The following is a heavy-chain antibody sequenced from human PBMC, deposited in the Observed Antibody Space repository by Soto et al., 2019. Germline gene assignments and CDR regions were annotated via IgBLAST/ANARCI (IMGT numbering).Heavy chain of an antibody. Sequence: GGALRLSCAASGFTCSSYAMSWVRQAPGKGLEWVSAISGSGGSTYYADSVKGRFTISRDNSKNTLYLQMNSLRAEDTAVYYCAKDYDFWSGYYGPFDYWGQGTLVTVSS. D-gene: IGHD3-3*01. CDR3: AKDYDFWSGYYGPFDY. V-gene: IGHV3-23*01. J-gene: IGHJ4*02. CDR1: GFTCSSYA. CDR2: ISGSGGST.